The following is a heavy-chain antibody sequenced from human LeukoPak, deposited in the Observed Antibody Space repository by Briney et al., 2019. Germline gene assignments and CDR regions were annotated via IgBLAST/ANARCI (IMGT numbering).Heavy chain of an antibody. D-gene: IGHD6-19*01. CDR1: EGTFSSYA. Sequence: SVTVSCTASEGTFSSYAISWVRQAPGQGLEWMGGIIPIFGTANYAQKFQGRVTITADESTSTAYMELSSLRSEDTAVYYCARGNGTEYSSGWYHFSLYFDYWGQGTLVTVSS. CDR2: IIPIFGTA. J-gene: IGHJ4*02. CDR3: ARGNGTEYSSGWYHFSLYFDY. V-gene: IGHV1-69*01.